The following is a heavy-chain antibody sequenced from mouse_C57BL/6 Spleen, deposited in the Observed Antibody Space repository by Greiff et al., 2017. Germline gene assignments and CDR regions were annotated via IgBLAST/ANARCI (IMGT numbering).Heavy chain of an antibody. D-gene: IGHD4-1*01. J-gene: IGHJ2*01. CDR1: GYTFTSYW. Sequence: QVQLQQSGAELVKPGASVKLSCKASGYTFTSYWMHWVNQRPGQGLEWIGMIHPNSGSTNYNEKFKSKATLTVDKSSSTAYMQLSSLTSEDSAVYYCASSTGTLYFDYWGQGTTRTVSS. CDR2: IHPNSGST. CDR3: ASSTGTLYFDY. V-gene: IGHV1-64*01.